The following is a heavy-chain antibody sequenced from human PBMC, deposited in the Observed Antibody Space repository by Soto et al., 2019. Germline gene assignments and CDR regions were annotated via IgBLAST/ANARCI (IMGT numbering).Heavy chain of an antibody. CDR1: GFAFNNYG. CDR3: AREDSIIIPAVSDF. D-gene: IGHD2-2*01. CDR2: ISKSDYT. J-gene: IGHJ4*02. V-gene: IGHV3-21*01. Sequence: GGSLRLSCTVSGFAFNNYGINWVRQAPGKGLEWVSSISKSDYTYYSDSVKGRFAISRDNAKSSVSLQMNTLRVEDTAVYYCAREDSIIIPAVSDFWGQGTLVTSP.